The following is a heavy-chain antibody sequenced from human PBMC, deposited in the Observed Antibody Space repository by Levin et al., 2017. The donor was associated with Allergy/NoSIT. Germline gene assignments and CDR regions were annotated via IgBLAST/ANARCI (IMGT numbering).Heavy chain of an antibody. CDR3: ARDRFWGYYGSGSDIKSYYYYMDV. V-gene: IGHV1-18*01. CDR2: ISAYNGNT. J-gene: IGHJ6*03. D-gene: IGHD3-10*01. Sequence: GESLKISCKASGYTFTSYGISWVRQAPGQGLEWMGWISAYNGNTNYAQKLQGRVTMTTDTSTSTAYMELRSLRSDDTAVYYCARDRFWGYYGSGSDIKSYYYYMDVWGKGTTVTVSS. CDR1: GYTFTSYG.